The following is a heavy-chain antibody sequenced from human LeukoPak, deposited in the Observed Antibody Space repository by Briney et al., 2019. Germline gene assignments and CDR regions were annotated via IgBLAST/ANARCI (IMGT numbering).Heavy chain of an antibody. CDR2: INQSGST. CDR3: ARYAWFGELFDY. Sequence: PSETLSLTCAVYGGSFSGYYWSWIRQPPGKGLEWIGEINQSGSTNYNPSLKSRVTISVDTSKNQFSLKLSSVTAADTAVYYCARYAWFGELFDYWGQGTLVTVSS. V-gene: IGHV4-34*01. J-gene: IGHJ4*02. D-gene: IGHD3-10*01. CDR1: GGSFSGYY.